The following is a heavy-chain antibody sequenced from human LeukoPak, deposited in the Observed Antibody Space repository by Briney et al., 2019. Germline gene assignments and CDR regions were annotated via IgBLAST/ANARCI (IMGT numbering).Heavy chain of an antibody. CDR1: GFTFSSYA. J-gene: IGHJ4*02. D-gene: IGHD4-17*01. V-gene: IGHV3-30*14. CDR2: ISYDGSNK. CDR3: ARESGFYGDSPSYFDY. Sequence: GGSLRLSCAASGFTFSSYAMHWVRQAPGKGLEWVAVISYDGSNKYYADSVKGRFTISRDNSKNTLYLQMNSLRAEDTAVYYCARESGFYGDSPSYFDYWGQGTLVTVSS.